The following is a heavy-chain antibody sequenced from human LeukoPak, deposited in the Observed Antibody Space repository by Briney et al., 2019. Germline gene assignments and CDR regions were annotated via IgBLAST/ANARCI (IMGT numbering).Heavy chain of an antibody. CDR3: ATRYASGPIADY. D-gene: IGHD3-10*01. CDR2: ISDSGGST. V-gene: IGHV3-23*01. Sequence: GGSLRLSCAASGFTFNTYAMTWVRQAPGKGLEWVSGISDSGGSTYYADSVKGRFTISRDNAKNSLYLQMNSLRAEDTALYYCATRYASGPIADYWGQGTLVTVSS. J-gene: IGHJ4*02. CDR1: GFTFNTYA.